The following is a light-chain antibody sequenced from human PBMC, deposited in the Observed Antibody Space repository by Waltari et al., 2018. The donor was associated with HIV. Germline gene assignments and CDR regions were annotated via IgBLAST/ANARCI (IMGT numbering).Light chain of an antibody. CDR3: AAWDDILSGWV. CDR1: SANIGNT. CDR2: RDN. J-gene: IGLJ3*02. Sequence: QSVLTQPPSASGAPGQRVTISCSGSSANIGNTVYWYQQLPGTAPKVLIYRDNQRPSGVPDRFLGSRSGTSASLDVSGLRSEDEANYICAAWDDILSGWVFGGGTKLTVL. V-gene: IGLV1-47*01.